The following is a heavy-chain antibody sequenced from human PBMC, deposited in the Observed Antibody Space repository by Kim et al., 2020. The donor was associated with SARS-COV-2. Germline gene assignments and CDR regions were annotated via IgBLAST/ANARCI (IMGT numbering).Heavy chain of an antibody. CDR3: ARARIGRYPKTGSGYDY. J-gene: IGHJ4*02. V-gene: IGHV4-34*01. Sequence: SETLSLTCAVYGGSFSGYYWSWIRQPPGKGLEWIGEINHSGSTNYNPSLKSRVTISVDTSKNQFSLKLSSVTAADTAVYYCARARIGRYPKTGSGYDYWGQGTLVTVSS. CDR2: INHSGST. D-gene: IGHD3-10*01. CDR1: GGSFSGYY.